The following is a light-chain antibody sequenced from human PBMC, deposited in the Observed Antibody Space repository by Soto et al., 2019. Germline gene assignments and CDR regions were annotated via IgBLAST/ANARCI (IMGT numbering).Light chain of an antibody. Sequence: QAVVTQPASVSGSPGQSITISCTGTSSDVGSYNLVSWYQQHPGKAPKVMIYDTSERPSGVSNRFSGSKSGNTASLTISGLQAEDEADYYCCSYAGSSSLIFGGGTKVTVL. CDR1: SSDVGSYNL. V-gene: IGLV2-23*01. J-gene: IGLJ2*01. CDR2: DTS. CDR3: CSYAGSSSLI.